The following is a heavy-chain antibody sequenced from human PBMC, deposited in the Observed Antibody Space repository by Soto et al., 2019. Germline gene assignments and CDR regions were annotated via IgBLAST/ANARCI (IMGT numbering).Heavy chain of an antibody. CDR1: GGSISRYY. V-gene: IGHV4-59*12. D-gene: IGHD2-2*01. J-gene: IGHJ4*02. CDR3: ARGRLVPAVNFDY. CDR2: MYNTGST. Sequence: SETLSLTCTVSGGSISRYYWSWIRQPPGKGLEWIGYMYNTGSTVYNPPFKSRVTISVDTSKNQFSLKVNSVTAADTAVYYCARGRLVPAVNFDYWGQGALVTVS.